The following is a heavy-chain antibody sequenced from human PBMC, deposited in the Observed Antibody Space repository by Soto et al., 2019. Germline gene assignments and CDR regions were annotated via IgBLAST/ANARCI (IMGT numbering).Heavy chain of an antibody. Sequence: QVQLVQSGPEVKKPGSSVTVSCTASGGTLISFTIYLVRQAPGQGFEWMGSFIPRIDKINYSQKFQDRVTLTADESSNTAYMELSSLTSDDAAVYYCARGWVDEAFDMWGQGTLVTISS. CDR1: GGTLISFT. CDR2: FIPRIDKI. CDR3: ARGWVDEAFDM. J-gene: IGHJ3*02. D-gene: IGHD2-15*01. V-gene: IGHV1-69*18.